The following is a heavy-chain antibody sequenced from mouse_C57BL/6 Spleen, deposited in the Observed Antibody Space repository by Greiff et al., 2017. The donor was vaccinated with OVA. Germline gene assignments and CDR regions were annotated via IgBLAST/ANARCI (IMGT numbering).Heavy chain of an antibody. CDR3: SLSTTVVANYFDY. D-gene: IGHD1-1*01. CDR1: GYTFTSYW. CDR2: IDPNSGGT. J-gene: IGHJ2*01. Sequence: QVQLQQPGAELVKPGASVKLSCKASGYTFTSYWMHWVKQRPGRGLEWIGRIDPNSGGTKYNEKFKSKATLTVDKPSSTAYMQLSSLTSEDSAVYYCSLSTTVVANYFDYWGQGTTLTVSS. V-gene: IGHV1-72*01.